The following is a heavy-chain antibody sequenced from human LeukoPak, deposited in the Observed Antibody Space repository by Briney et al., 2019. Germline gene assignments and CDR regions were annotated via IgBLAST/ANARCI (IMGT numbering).Heavy chain of an antibody. Sequence: PGESLKISFKASGYSFSNYWIGWVRQMPGKGLEWMGIIYPGDSDTRYSPSFQGQVTISADKSITTGYLQWSSLKASDTAMYYCARAPTSVSNPYYFDYWGQGALVTVSS. CDR1: GYSFSNYW. J-gene: IGHJ4*02. D-gene: IGHD4-11*01. V-gene: IGHV5-51*01. CDR2: IYPGDSDT. CDR3: ARAPTSVSNPYYFDY.